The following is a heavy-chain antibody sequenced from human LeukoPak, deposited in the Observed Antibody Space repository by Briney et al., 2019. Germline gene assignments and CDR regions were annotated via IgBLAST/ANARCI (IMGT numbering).Heavy chain of an antibody. CDR3: ARGPRYYDSSGYYWGYYFDY. CDR2: INHSGST. J-gene: IGHJ4*02. CDR1: GGSFSGYY. D-gene: IGHD3-22*01. Sequence: PSETLSLTCAVYGGSFSGYYWSWIRQPPGKGLEWIGEINHSGSTNYNPSLKSRVTISVDTSKNQFSLKLSSVTAADTAVYYCARGPRYYDSSGYYWGYYFDYWGQGTLVTVSS. V-gene: IGHV4-34*01.